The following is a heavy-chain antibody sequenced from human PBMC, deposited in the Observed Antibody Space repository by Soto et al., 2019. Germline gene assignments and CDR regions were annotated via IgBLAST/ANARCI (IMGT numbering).Heavy chain of an antibody. D-gene: IGHD2-15*01. CDR1: GFTFSAYD. CDR3: ARAYSGRLPRRADYYFAMDV. CDR2: IGAADDP. V-gene: IGHV3-13*05. Sequence: GGSLRLSCAASGFTFSAYDMHWVRQTTGKGLEWVSAIGAADDPYYLGSVKGRFTISRENAKNSLYLQMNSLRAEDTAVYYCARAYSGRLPRRADYYFAMDVWGQGTTVTVSS. J-gene: IGHJ6*02.